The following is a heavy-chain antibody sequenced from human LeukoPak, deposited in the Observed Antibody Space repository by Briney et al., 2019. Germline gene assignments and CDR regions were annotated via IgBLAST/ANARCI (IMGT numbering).Heavy chain of an antibody. CDR2: IYYSGST. J-gene: IGHJ4*02. CDR3: ARGRIQLWSLDY. Sequence: TSETLSLTCTVSGGSISSYYWSWIRQPPGKGLEWIGYIYYSGSTNYNPSLKSRVTISVDTSKNQFSLKLSSVTAADTAVYYCARGRIQLWSLDYWGQGTLVTVSS. D-gene: IGHD5-18*01. V-gene: IGHV4-59*08. CDR1: GGSISSYY.